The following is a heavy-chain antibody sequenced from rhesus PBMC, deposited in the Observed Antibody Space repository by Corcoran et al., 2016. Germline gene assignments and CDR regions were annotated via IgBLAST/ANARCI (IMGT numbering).Heavy chain of an antibody. J-gene: IGHJ6*01. Sequence: QLQLQESGPGLVKPSETLSVTCAVSGGSISSNYWSWIRQPPGKGLEWSGRIYGRGSSTNYNPSLKSRVTLSVDTSKNQLSLKLSSVTAADTAVYYCARQGPGYGLDSWGQGVVVTVSS. V-gene: IGHV4-169*01. CDR1: GGSISSNY. CDR3: ARQGPGYGLDS. CDR2: IYGRGSST.